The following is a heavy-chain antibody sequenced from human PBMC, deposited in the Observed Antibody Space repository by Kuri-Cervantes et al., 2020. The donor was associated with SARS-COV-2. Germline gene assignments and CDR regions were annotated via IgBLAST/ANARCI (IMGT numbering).Heavy chain of an antibody. CDR2: INPNSGGT. D-gene: IGHD3-9*01. CDR3: ARAVSKKAIFFDY. Sequence: ASVKVSCKASGYTFTGYYMHWVRQAPGQGLEWMGWINPNSGGTNYAQKFQGRVTMTRDTSISTAYMELSRLGSDDTAVYYCARAVSKKAIFFDYWGQGTLVTVSS. J-gene: IGHJ4*02. V-gene: IGHV1-2*02. CDR1: GYTFTGYY.